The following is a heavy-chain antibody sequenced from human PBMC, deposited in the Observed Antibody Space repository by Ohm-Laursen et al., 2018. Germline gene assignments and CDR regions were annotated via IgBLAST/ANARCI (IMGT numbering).Heavy chain of an antibody. CDR2: IYYSGSA. D-gene: IGHD2-21*02. Sequence: TLSLTCTVSGGSISSGGYYWSWIRQPPGKGLEWIRYIYYSGSANYSPSLKSRVTISLDTSKNQFSLKLTSVTAADTAVYYCARDLLPDTLGQFDYWGQGTLVTVSS. CDR1: GGSISSGGYY. J-gene: IGHJ4*02. V-gene: IGHV4-61*08. CDR3: ARDLLPDTLGQFDY.